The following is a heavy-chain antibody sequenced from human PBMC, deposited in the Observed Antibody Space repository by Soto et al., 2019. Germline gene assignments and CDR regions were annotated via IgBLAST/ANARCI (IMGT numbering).Heavy chain of an antibody. D-gene: IGHD4-17*01. V-gene: IGHV4-31*03. CDR1: GGSISSGGYY. CDR2: IYYSGST. J-gene: IGHJ4*02. CDR3: ARSPEATVTAFDF. Sequence: QVQLQESGPGLVKPSQTLSLTCTVSGGSISSGGYYWSWIRQRPGKGLEWIGYIYYSGSTYYNPSRKSRVTISVDTSKNQFSLKLSSVTAADTAVYYCARSPEATVTAFDFWGLGTLVTVSS.